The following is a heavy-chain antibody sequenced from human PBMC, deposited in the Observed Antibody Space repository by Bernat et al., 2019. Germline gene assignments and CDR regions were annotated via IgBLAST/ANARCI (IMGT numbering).Heavy chain of an antibody. J-gene: IGHJ4*02. Sequence: QVQLVESGGGVVQPGRSLRLSCAASGFTFSSYAMHWVRQAPGKGLEWVAVISCDGSNKYYADSVKGRFTISRDNSKNTLYLQMNSLRAEDTAVYYCAALATFFIDYWGQGTLVTVSS. D-gene: IGHD3-3*02. CDR1: GFTFSSYA. V-gene: IGHV3-30-3*01. CDR2: ISCDGSNK. CDR3: AALATFFIDY.